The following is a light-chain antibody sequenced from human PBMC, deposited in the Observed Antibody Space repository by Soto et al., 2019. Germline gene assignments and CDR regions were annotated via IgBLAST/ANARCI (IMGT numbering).Light chain of an antibody. CDR3: QQYEAYPLT. CDR2: KAS. CDR1: QSINSW. Sequence: DIQLTQSPSTLSASVGDRVTITCRDSQSINSWLAWYQQKPGKAPKLLVYKASSLESGVPSRFSGSGSGTEFTLTISTLQPDDFATYYCQQYEAYPLTFGGGTKVEI. V-gene: IGKV1-5*03. J-gene: IGKJ4*01.